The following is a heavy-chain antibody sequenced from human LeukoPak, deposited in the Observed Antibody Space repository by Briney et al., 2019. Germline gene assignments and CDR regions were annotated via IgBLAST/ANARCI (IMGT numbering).Heavy chain of an antibody. V-gene: IGHV3-48*04. J-gene: IGHJ6*04. Sequence: GGSLRLSCAASGFTFSSYGMHWVRQAPGKGLEWVSYISSSGSTIYYADSVKGRSTIPRDNAKNSLYLQMNSLRAEDTAVYYCAELGITMIGGVWGKGTTVTISS. D-gene: IGHD3-10*02. CDR2: ISSSGSTI. CDR1: GFTFSSYG. CDR3: AELGITMIGGV.